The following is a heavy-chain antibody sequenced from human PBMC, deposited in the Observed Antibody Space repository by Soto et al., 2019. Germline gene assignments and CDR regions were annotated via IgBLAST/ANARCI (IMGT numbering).Heavy chain of an antibody. D-gene: IGHD3-9*01. V-gene: IGHV4-59*08. J-gene: IGHJ5*02. CDR1: GGSISSYY. CDR3: ARQQYYDILTGSFWFDP. Sequence: SETLSLTCTVSGGSISSYYWSWIRQPPGKGLEWIGYIYYSGSTNYNPSLKSRVTISVDTSKNQFSLKLSSVTAADTAVYYCARQQYYDILTGSFWFDPWGQGTLVTVS. CDR2: IYYSGST.